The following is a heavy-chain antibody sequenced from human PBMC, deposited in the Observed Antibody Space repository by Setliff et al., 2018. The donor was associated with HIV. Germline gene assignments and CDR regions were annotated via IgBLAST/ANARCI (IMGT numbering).Heavy chain of an antibody. V-gene: IGHV3-49*04. J-gene: IGHJ3*02. D-gene: IGHD5-18*01. CDR1: GFTFGDYA. CDR2: IRSKAYGGTT. CDR3: TRDKGYAFDI. Sequence: SCTASGFTFGDYAMSWVRQAPGKELEWVGFIRSKAYGGTTEYAASVKDRFTVSRDDSKSIAYLQINSLKTEDTAVYYCTRDKGYAFDIWGQGTMVTVSS.